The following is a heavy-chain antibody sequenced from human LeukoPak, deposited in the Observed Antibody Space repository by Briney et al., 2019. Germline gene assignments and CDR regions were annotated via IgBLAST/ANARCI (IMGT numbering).Heavy chain of an antibody. V-gene: IGHV3-23*01. CDR1: GFTFSNYA. CDR3: AKGPSTAPDDAFDI. Sequence: GGSLRLSCAASGFTFSNYAMSWVRQAPGKGLEWVSAISATGGSTYYVDSVKGRFTISRDNSKNTLYLQMNSLRAEDTAVYYCAKGPSTAPDDAFDIWGQGTMVTVSS. J-gene: IGHJ3*02. CDR2: ISATGGST. D-gene: IGHD2-2*01.